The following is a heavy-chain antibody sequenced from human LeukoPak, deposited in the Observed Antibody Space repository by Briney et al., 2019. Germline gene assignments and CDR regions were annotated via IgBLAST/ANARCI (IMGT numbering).Heavy chain of an antibody. V-gene: IGHV4-39*01. CDR1: GGSISSSSYY. D-gene: IGHD4-11*01. Sequence: SETLSLTCTVSGGSISSSSYYWGWIRQPPGKGLEWIGSIYYSGSTYYNPSLKSRVTISVDTSKNQFSLKLSSVTAADTAVYYCARLYATVTNYWGQGTLVTVSS. CDR3: ARLYATVTNY. J-gene: IGHJ4*02. CDR2: IYYSGST.